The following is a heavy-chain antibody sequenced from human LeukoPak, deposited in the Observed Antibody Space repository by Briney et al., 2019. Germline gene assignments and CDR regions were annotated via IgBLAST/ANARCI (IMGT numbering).Heavy chain of an antibody. J-gene: IGHJ4*02. V-gene: IGHV3-64*01. Sequence: LSGGSLRLSCAASGFTFSSYAMHWVRQAPGKGLEYVSAISSNGGSTCYANSVKGRFTISRDNSKNTLYLQMGSLRAEDMAVYYCARDGGYCSGGSCPTYYFDYWGQGTLVTVSS. CDR1: GFTFSSYA. CDR2: ISSNGGST. CDR3: ARDGGYCSGGSCPTYYFDY. D-gene: IGHD2-15*01.